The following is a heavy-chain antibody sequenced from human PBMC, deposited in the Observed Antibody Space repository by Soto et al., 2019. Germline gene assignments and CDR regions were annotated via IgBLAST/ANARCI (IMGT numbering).Heavy chain of an antibody. CDR3: AREAV. CDR1: GFTFSGYW. V-gene: IGHV3-7*05. J-gene: IGHJ6*02. CDR2: IKQDGSEQ. Sequence: EVQLVESGGGLVQPGGSLRLSCAASGFTFSGYWMSWVRQAPGKGLEWVANIKQDGSEQFYVDSVKGRFTISRDNAKNSLYLQMDSLKAEDTAVYYCAREAVWGQGTTVTVSS.